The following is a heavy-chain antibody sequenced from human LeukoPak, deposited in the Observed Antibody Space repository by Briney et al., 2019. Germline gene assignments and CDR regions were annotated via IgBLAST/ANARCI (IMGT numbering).Heavy chain of an antibody. D-gene: IGHD2-15*01. Sequence: PSETLSLTCAVSGGSISSYYWSWIRQPPGKGLEWIGYIYYSGSTNYNPSLKSRVTISVDTSKNQFSLKLSSVTAADTAVYYCASISVGAAGFDYWGQGTLVTVSS. CDR1: GGSISSYY. V-gene: IGHV4-59*12. J-gene: IGHJ4*02. CDR2: IYYSGST. CDR3: ASISVGAAGFDY.